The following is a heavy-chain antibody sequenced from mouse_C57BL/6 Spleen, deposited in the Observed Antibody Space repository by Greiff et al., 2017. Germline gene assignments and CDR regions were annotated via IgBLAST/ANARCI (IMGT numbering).Heavy chain of an antibody. CDR1: GYTFTSYW. CDR3: ARKSVLFDY. Sequence: QVQLQQPGAELVRPGSSVKLSCKASGYTFTSYWMDWVKQRPGQGLEWIGNIYPSDSGTHYNQKFKDKATLTVDKSSSTAYMQLSSLTSEDSAVYYCARKSVLFDYWGQGTTLTVSS. V-gene: IGHV1-61*01. CDR2: IYPSDSGT. J-gene: IGHJ2*01.